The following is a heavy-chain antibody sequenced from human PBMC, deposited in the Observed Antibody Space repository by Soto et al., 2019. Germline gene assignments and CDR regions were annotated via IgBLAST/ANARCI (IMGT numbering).Heavy chain of an antibody. CDR1: GYTFADYG. CDR2: ITGYNANT. J-gene: IGHJ4*02. Sequence: QVQLMQSGGEVRKPGASVKVSCKTSGYTFADYGITWVRQAPGQGLEWIGWITGYNANTNYAQKVQGRVSMTTDTSTSTVYIELRSLRFDDTAVYYCARAIGVAETLDDWGQGTLVTVSS. V-gene: IGHV1-18*01. CDR3: ARAIGVAETLDD. D-gene: IGHD6-19*01.